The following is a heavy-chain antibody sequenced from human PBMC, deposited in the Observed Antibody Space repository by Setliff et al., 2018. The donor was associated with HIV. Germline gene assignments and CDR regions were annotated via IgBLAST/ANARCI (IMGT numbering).Heavy chain of an antibody. Sequence: NPSETLSLTCTVSGGSISNSDFYWGWIRQSPGKGLEWIGSIYYRGATNYNPSLKSRATISLDTSKNQFSLKLTSVTAADTAVYYCARGGTSSNWFGPWGQGTLVTVSS. D-gene: IGHD2-2*01. CDR1: GGSISNSDFY. V-gene: IGHV4-39*07. J-gene: IGHJ5*02. CDR3: ARGGTSSNWFGP. CDR2: IYYRGAT.